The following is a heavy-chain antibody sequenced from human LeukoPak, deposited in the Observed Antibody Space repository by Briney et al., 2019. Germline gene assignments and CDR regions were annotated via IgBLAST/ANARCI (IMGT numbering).Heavy chain of an antibody. J-gene: IGHJ3*02. CDR1: GYTFTDDY. CDR3: ATGHGGKTLTDAFDI. V-gene: IGHV1-69-2*01. D-gene: IGHD4-23*01. CDR2: VDPEDGET. Sequence: ASVKISCKVSGYTFTDDYMHWVQQAPGKGLEWMGLVDPEDGETIYAEKFQGRVTITADTSTDTANMELSSLRSEDTAVYYCATGHGGKTLTDAFDIWGQGTMVTVSS.